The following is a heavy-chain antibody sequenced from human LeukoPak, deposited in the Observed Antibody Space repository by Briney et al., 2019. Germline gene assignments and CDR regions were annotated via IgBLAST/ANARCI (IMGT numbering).Heavy chain of an antibody. CDR1: GGSFSGYY. J-gene: IGHJ4*02. V-gene: IGHV4-34*01. Sequence: SETLSLTCAVYGGSFSGYYWSWIRQPPGKGLEWIGEINHSGSTNYNPSLKSRVTISVGTSKNQFSLKLSSVTAADTAVYYCARLPSGNYYGSGSYYRSVYFDYWGQGTLVTVSS. CDR3: ARLPSGNYYGSGSYYRSVYFDY. D-gene: IGHD3-10*01. CDR2: INHSGST.